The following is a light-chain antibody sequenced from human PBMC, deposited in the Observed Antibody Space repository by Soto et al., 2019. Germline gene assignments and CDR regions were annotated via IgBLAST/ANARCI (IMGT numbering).Light chain of an antibody. J-gene: IGLJ2*01. CDR2: EVS. CDR1: SSDVGGYDF. CDR3: TSYAGNNNVV. V-gene: IGLV2-8*01. Sequence: QSVLTQPPSASGSPGQSVTISCTGTSSDVGGYDFVSWYQQHPGKAPKLMIYEVSKRPSGVPDRFSGSKSGNTASLTVPGLQADDEADYFCTSYAGNNNVVFGGGTKLTVL.